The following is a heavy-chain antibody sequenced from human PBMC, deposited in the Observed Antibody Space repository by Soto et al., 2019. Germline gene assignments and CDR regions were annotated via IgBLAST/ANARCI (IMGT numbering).Heavy chain of an antibody. CDR2: ISYDGSNK. D-gene: IGHD2-15*01. CDR1: GFTFSSYG. J-gene: IGHJ6*02. CDR3: AKDDRGYCSGGSCYRDTRYYYYGMDV. V-gene: IGHV3-30*18. Sequence: PGGSLRLSCAASGFTFSSYGMHWVRQAPGKGLEWVVVISYDGSNKYYADSVKGRFTISRDNSKNTLYLQMNSLRAEDTAVYYCAKDDRGYCSGGSCYRDTRYYYYGMDVWGQGTTVTVSS.